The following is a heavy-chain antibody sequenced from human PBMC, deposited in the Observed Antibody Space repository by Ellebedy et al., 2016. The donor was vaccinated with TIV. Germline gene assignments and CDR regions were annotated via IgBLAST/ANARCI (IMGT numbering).Heavy chain of an antibody. CDR2: LSGSGGST. Sequence: GESLKISCAASGFTFSNYAMTWVRQAPGKGLEWVSTLSGSGGSTHYSHSVKGRFTISRDNSRNTLYLQMNSLRVEDTAVYYCAKGNDYGDYVLDQWGQGTLVTVSS. V-gene: IGHV3-23*01. D-gene: IGHD4-17*01. J-gene: IGHJ4*02. CDR1: GFTFSNYA. CDR3: AKGNDYGDYVLDQ.